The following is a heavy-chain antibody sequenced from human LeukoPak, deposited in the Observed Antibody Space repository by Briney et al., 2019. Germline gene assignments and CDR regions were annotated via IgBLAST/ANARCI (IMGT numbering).Heavy chain of an antibody. V-gene: IGHV3-7*01. J-gene: IGHJ5*02. CDR2: IKQDGSEK. Sequence: GGSLRLSCVGSGFTFTTYWTSWVRQAPGKGLEWVANIKQDGSEKYYVDSVKGRFTISRDNAKNSLYLQMNSLRAEDTAVYYCARQGVWFGELLGSKSYWFDPWGQGTLVTVSS. CDR1: GFTFTTYW. CDR3: ARQGVWFGELLGSKSYWFDP. D-gene: IGHD3-10*01.